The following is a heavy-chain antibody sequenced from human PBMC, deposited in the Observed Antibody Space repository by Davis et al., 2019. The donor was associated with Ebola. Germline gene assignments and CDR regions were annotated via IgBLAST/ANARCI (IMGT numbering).Heavy chain of an antibody. CDR1: GFTFSSYS. J-gene: IGHJ4*02. Sequence: GGSLRLSCAASGFTFSSYSMNWVRQAPGKGLEWVSAISGNGGGRYYADSVKGRFTISRDNSRNTVYLQMTRLRAEDTAMYYGAGGDFWSGQFDYWCQGTLVTVSS. CDR2: ISGNGGGR. V-gene: IGHV3-23*01. CDR3: AGGDFWSGQFDY. D-gene: IGHD3-3*01.